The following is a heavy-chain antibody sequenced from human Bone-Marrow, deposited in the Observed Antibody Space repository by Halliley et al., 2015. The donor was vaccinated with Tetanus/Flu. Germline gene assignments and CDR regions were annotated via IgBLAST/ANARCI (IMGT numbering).Heavy chain of an antibody. CDR1: GFTFSSHY. CDR2: IWYDGRSK. Sequence: SLRLSCAASGFTFSSHYMHWVRQAPGKGLEWVALIWYDGRSKYYVDSVKGRFTISRDNSKNTLFLQMNSLRAEDTAVYYCARGKSSTWFGIYGLYVWGQGTTVTVSS. J-gene: IGHJ6*02. D-gene: IGHD6-13*01. CDR3: ARGKSSTWFGIYGLYV. V-gene: IGHV3-33*01.